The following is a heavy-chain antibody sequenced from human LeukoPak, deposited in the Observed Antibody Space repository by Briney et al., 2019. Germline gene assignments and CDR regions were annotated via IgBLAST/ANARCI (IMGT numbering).Heavy chain of an antibody. Sequence: PGRSLRLSRAASGFTFSSYGMHWVRQAPGKGLEWVAVISYDGSNKYYADSVKGRFTISRDNSKNTLYLQMNSLRAEDTAVYYCAKVDPLVRGVIITSGYYYGMDVWGKGTTVTVSS. CDR1: GFTFSSYG. V-gene: IGHV3-30*18. J-gene: IGHJ6*04. CDR2: ISYDGSNK. CDR3: AKVDPLVRGVIITSGYYYGMDV. D-gene: IGHD3-10*01.